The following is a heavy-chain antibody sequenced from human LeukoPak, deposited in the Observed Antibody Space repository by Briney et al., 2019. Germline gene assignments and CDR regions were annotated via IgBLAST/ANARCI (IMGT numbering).Heavy chain of an antibody. D-gene: IGHD1-1*01. CDR2: ISLSGSGDVT. Sequence: GGSLRLSCAASRFSFSTYPMGWVRQAPRPGLEWVSCISLSGSGDVTFHADPVKGRFPIARDNSKNTLYLQMTSLRAEDTAEYYCAKSLFTSATGTGRAFHIWGQGTMVTVSS. V-gene: IGHV3-23*01. J-gene: IGHJ3*02. CDR1: RFSFSTYP. CDR3: AKSLFTSATGTGRAFHI.